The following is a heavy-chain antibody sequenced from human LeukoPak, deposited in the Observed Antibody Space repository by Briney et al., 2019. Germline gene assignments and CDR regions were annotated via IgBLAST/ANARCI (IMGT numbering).Heavy chain of an antibody. V-gene: IGHV1-46*01. CDR3: ARDSRAQGGFGP. CDR2: INPSGGST. CDR1: GYTFTSYY. Sequence: ASVKVSCKASGYTFTSYYMHWVRQAPGQGLEWMGIINPSGGSTSYAQKFQGRVTMTRDTSTSTVDMELTGLRFEDTAVYYCARDSRAQGGFGPWGQGTLVTVSS. J-gene: IGHJ5*02.